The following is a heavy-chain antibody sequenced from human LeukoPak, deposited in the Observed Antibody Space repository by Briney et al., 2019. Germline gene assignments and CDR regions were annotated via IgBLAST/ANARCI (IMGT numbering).Heavy chain of an antibody. CDR3: ATREVNYVWGNGWFDP. D-gene: IGHD3-16*01. J-gene: IGHJ5*02. V-gene: IGHV4-61*10. Sequence: SETLSLTCTVSGGSISSGNYHWIWIRQPAGKGLEWIGYIFYTGSTNYNPSLKSRVTISVLTSKNRFSLKLSSVTAADTAVYYCATREVNYVWGNGWFDPWGQGTLVTVSS. CDR2: IFYTGST. CDR1: GGSISSGNYH.